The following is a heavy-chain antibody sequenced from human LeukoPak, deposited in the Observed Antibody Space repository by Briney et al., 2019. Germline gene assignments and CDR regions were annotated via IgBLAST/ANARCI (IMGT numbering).Heavy chain of an antibody. CDR2: IYHSGTT. D-gene: IGHD2-2*01. CDR3: ARERDQYPNLDAFDI. Sequence: SETLSLTCTVSGYSISTSAYYWGWIRQPPGKGLEWIGTIYHSGTTYYNPSLKSRVTTSVDTSKNQFSLKLSSVTAADTAVYYCARERDQYPNLDAFDIWGQGTMVTVSS. J-gene: IGHJ3*02. V-gene: IGHV4-38-2*02. CDR1: GYSISTSAYY.